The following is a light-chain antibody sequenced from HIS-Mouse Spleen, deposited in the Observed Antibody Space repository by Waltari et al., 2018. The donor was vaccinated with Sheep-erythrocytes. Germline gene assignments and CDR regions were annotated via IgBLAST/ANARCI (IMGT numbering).Light chain of an antibody. Sequence: QSVLTQPPSVSEAPRQRVTISCSGSSSNIGNNAVNWYQQLPGKAPKLLIYYDDLLPPGVSDRFSGSKSGTSASLAISGLQSEDEADYYCCSYAGSYTFWVFGGGTKLTVL. CDR2: YDD. J-gene: IGLJ3*02. V-gene: IGLV1-36*01. CDR3: CSYAGSYTFWV. CDR1: SSNIGNNA.